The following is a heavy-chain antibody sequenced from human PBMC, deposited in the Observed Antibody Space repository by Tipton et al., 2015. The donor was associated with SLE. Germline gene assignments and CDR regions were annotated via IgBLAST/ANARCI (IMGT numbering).Heavy chain of an antibody. J-gene: IGHJ1*01. D-gene: IGHD3-10*01. Sequence: TLSLTCTVSGGSISSYYWRWIRQPPGKGLEWIGSIHYSGSTNYTPSPKSRVTISVDTSKNQFSLNLSSVTAADTAGYYCASETSGESDESDGMKGRAQAPTVAVS. CDR1: GGSISSYY. V-gene: IGHV4-59*01. CDR2: IHYSGST. CDR3: ASETSGESDESDGMKG.